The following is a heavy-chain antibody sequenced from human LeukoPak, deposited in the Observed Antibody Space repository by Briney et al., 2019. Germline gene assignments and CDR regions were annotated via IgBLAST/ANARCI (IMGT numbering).Heavy chain of an antibody. CDR1: GFTFSTYA. J-gene: IGHJ4*02. V-gene: IGHV3-30-3*01. CDR3: ARSWARSGYYGAYYFDY. Sequence: GGSLRLSCSASGFTFSTYAMHWVRQAPGKGLEWVALISYDGSNKYYADSVKGRFTISRDNSKNTLYLQMNTLRAEGTAVYYCARSWARSGYYGAYYFDYWGQGTLVTVSS. D-gene: IGHD3-22*01. CDR2: ISYDGSNK.